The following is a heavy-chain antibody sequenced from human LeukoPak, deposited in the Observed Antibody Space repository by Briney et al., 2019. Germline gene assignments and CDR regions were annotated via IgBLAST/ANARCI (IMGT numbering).Heavy chain of an antibody. D-gene: IGHD5-12*01. CDR1: GFTFSHYW. V-gene: IGHV3-7*01. CDR2: INQDGSEE. J-gene: IGHJ4*02. Sequence: GGSLRLSSEASGFTFSHYWMTWVRQAPGKGLEGVAQINQDGSEEYYMDSVKARFTISRDNAKNSVFLQMNSLRAEDTAVYYCVRDGGVSGYDLLDYWGQGTLVTVSS. CDR3: VRDGGVSGYDLLDY.